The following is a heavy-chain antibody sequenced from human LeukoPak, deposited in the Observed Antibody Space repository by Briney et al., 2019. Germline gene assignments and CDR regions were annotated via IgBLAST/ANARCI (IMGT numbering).Heavy chain of an antibody. V-gene: IGHV3-43*02. D-gene: IGHD2-15*01. J-gene: IGHJ4*02. CDR1: GFTFSSYA. CDR3: AKDIRYCSGGSCYSFFDY. Sequence: GGSLRLSCAASGFTFSSYAMNWVRQGPGKGLEWVSLISGDGGSTYYADSVKGRFTISRDNSKNSLYLQMNSLRTEDTALYYCAKDIRYCSGGSCYSFFDYWGRGTLVTVSS. CDR2: ISGDGGST.